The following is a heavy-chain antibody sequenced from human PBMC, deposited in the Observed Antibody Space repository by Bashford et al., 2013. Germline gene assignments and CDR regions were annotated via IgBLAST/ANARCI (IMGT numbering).Heavy chain of an antibody. CDR2: IHPNTGDT. D-gene: IGHD5-24*01. Sequence: WVRQAPGQGLDWMGWIHPNTGDTKSAQNFQGRITMTRDTSINTAYMELSSLRSDDTAVYYCARSPLQDDDDNSYFESWGQGTLVTVSS. V-gene: IGHV1-2*02. J-gene: IGHJ4*02. CDR3: ARSPLQDDDDNSYFES.